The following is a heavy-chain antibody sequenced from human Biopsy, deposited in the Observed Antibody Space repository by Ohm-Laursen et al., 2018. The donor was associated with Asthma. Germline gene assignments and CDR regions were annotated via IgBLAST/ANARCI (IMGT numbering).Heavy chain of an antibody. V-gene: IGHV4-39*01. Sequence: SDTLSLTCAVSGGSISSNFYYWGWIRQPPGKGLEWIGNIYKSGQVYYNLSLKSRVTISVDTSKNQFSLKVTSVTAADTAVYYCARQKLAAAEGPFDLWGQGTMVTVSS. CDR2: IYKSGQV. J-gene: IGHJ3*01. D-gene: IGHD6-13*01. CDR3: ARQKLAAAEGPFDL. CDR1: GGSISSNFYY.